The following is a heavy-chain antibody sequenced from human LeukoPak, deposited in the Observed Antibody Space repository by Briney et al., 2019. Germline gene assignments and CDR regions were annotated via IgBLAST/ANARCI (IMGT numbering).Heavy chain of an antibody. Sequence: SETLSLTCAVYGGSFSGYYWSWLRQPPGKGLEWSGEINHSGSTNYNPSLKSRVTISVDTSKNQLSLKLSSVTAADTAVYYCARGLDIVVVPAAQNWFDPWGQGTLVTVSS. D-gene: IGHD2-2*01. V-gene: IGHV4-34*01. CDR3: ARGLDIVVVPAAQNWFDP. CDR2: INHSGST. J-gene: IGHJ5*02. CDR1: GGSFSGYY.